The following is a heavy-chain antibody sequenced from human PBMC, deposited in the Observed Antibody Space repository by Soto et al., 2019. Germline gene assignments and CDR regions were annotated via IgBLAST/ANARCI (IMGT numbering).Heavy chain of an antibody. D-gene: IGHD4-17*01. J-gene: IGHJ4*02. CDR2: LYSSGST. V-gene: IGHV3-53*04. CDR1: GFTVSSHY. CDR3: AAAIYGDWSFDY. Sequence: EVQLVESVGGLVQPGGSLRLSCAASGFTVSSHYMNWVGQAPGKGLQWVSLLYSSGSTYYAGSVTGRFTISRHDSKNTLYLQMNGLRTEDTAVYYCAAAIYGDWSFDYWGQGTLVTVSS.